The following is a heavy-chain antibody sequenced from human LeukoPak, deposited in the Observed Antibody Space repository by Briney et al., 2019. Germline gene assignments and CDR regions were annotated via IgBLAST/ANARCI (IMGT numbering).Heavy chain of an antibody. J-gene: IGHJ6*03. V-gene: IGHV4-59*07. D-gene: IGHD1-7*01. CDR3: ARGYNWNYYNNYYYYMDV. CDR1: GGSISSYY. Sequence: PSDTLSLTCTVSGGSISSYYWSWIRQPPGKGLEWIGYIYYSGSTNYNPSLKSRVTISVDTSKNQFSLKLSSVTAADTAVYYCARGYNWNYYNNYYYYMDVWGKGTTVTVSS. CDR2: IYYSGST.